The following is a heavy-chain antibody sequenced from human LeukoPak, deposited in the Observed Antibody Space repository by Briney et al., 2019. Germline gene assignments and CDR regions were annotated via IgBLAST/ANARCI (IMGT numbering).Heavy chain of an antibody. J-gene: IGHJ4*02. CDR3: SASKQLWLRGLFHY. V-gene: IGHV4-59*01. D-gene: IGHD5-18*01. CDR2: VYYSGST. Sequence: SETLSLTCSVSGDSISTYYWSWIRQPPGKALEWIGYVYYSGSTDYNPSLKSRVTISVDTSKKQFSLNLNSVTAADTAVYYCSASKQLWLRGLFHYWGQGTLVTVSS. CDR1: GDSISTYY.